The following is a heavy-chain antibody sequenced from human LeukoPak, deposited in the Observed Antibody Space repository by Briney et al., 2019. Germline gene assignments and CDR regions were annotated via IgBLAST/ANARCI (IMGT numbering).Heavy chain of an antibody. V-gene: IGHV3-15*01. CDR2: IKSKTDGGTT. CDR3: TTILRMDV. CDR1: GFTFSNAW. J-gene: IGHJ6*02. Sequence: GGSLRLSCAASGFTFSNAWMSWVRQAPGKGLEWAGRIKSKTDGGTTNYAAPVKGRFTISRDDSKNTLYLQMNSLKTEDTAVYYCTTILRMDVWGQGTTVTVSS.